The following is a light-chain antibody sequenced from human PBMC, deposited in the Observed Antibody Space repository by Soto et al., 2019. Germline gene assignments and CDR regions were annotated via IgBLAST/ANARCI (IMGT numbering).Light chain of an antibody. Sequence: TVVTQSPGTLSLSPGERATLSCRASQRVSSSYLAWYQQIPGQAPRLLISGASNRATGIPDRFSGSGSGTDFTLTIIRLEPEDFAVYYCQQYGSSPLTFAGGTKVAIK. V-gene: IGKV3-20*01. CDR2: GAS. CDR1: QRVSSSY. J-gene: IGKJ4*01. CDR3: QQYGSSPLT.